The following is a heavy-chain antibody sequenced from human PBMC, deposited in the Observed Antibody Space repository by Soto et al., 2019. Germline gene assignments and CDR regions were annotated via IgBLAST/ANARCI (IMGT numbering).Heavy chain of an antibody. CDR3: TRHSPQQFEGYCSGGSCYAYYYGMDV. CDR2: IRSKANSYAT. D-gene: IGHD2-15*01. Sequence: GGSLRLSCAASGFTFSGSAMHWVRQASGKGLEWVGRIRSKANSYATAYAASVKGRFTISRDDSKNTAYLQMNSLKTEDKDVYYCTRHSPQQFEGYCSGGSCYAYYYGMDVWGQGTTVTVSS. V-gene: IGHV3-73*01. J-gene: IGHJ6*02. CDR1: GFTFSGSA.